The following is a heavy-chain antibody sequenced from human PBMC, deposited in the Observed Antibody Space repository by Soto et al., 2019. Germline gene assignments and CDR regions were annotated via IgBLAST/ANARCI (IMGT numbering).Heavy chain of an antibody. Sequence: QVQLVQSGGEVKKPGASVTVSCKASGYTFINYHITWVRQAPGQGLEWMAWINTYNGMTDYAQKSQGRVTMTRDTSPSTAYLELRNLGSDDPARYFWAKSPRGEIATDWGQGTLVTVSS. J-gene: IGHJ4*02. V-gene: IGHV1-18*01. CDR1: GYTFINYH. CDR2: INTYNGMT. CDR3: AKSPRGEIATD. D-gene: IGHD2-21*01.